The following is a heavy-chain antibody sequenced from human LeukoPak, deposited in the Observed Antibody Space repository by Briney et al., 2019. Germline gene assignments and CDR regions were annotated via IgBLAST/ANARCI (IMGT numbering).Heavy chain of an antibody. Sequence: GGSLRLSCTPSGFTFSSHAMSWVRQAPGKGLEWVSVIYSGGSTYYADSVKGRFTISRDNSKNTLYLQMNSLRAEDTAVYYCARDPYYYDSSGYYSNYWGQGTLVTVSS. D-gene: IGHD3-22*01. CDR3: ARDPYYYDSSGYYSNY. V-gene: IGHV3-66*01. J-gene: IGHJ4*02. CDR1: GFTFSSHA. CDR2: IYSGGST.